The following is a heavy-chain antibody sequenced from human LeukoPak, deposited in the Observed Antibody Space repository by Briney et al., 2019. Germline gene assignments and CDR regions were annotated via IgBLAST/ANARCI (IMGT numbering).Heavy chain of an antibody. Sequence: SGGSLRLSWTASGFTFTTYGLHWVRQAPGKGLEWVAVISYNGGYRHYADSVKGRFSISRDGSTTTPFLKMSSLTAEAPAVYSCATEVPNGDLRFDSWGQGTLVTVPS. CDR2: ISYNGGYR. V-gene: IGHV3-33*05. J-gene: IGHJ4*02. CDR1: GFTFTTYG. CDR3: ATEVPNGDLRFDS. D-gene: IGHD4-17*01.